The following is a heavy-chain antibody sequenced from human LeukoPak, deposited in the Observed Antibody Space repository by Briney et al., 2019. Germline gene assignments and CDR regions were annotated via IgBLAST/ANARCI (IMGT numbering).Heavy chain of an antibody. CDR1: GFTFSTYA. CDR3: ARLSSWTPEY. D-gene: IGHD3/OR15-3a*01. Sequence: GGSLRLSCVASGFTFSTYAMHWVRQAPGKGLEWVTFISYEGSDKYYADSVKGRFTISRDNSKNTLYLQTNSLRAEDTAVYYCARLSSWTPEYWGQGTLVVVSS. J-gene: IGHJ4*02. V-gene: IGHV3-30*04. CDR2: ISYEGSDK.